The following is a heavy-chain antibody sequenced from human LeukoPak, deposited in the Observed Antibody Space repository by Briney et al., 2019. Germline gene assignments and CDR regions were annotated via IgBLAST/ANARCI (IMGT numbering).Heavy chain of an antibody. Sequence: SETLSLTCTVSGGSISSGSYYWSWIRQPAGKGLEWIGRIYTSGSTNYNPSLKSRVTISVDTFKNQFSLKLSSVTAADTAVYYCARVLGNNWFDPWGQGTLVTVSS. D-gene: IGHD1-26*01. CDR3: ARVLGNNWFDP. V-gene: IGHV4-61*02. J-gene: IGHJ5*02. CDR1: GGSISSGSYY. CDR2: IYTSGST.